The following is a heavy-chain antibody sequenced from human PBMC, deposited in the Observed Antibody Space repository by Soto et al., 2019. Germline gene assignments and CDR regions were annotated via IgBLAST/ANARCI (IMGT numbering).Heavy chain of an antibody. CDR1: GYTFTSYG. CDR3: ARGTHATYYYYYYGMDV. V-gene: IGHV1-18*04. Sequence: ASVKVSCKSSGYTFTSYGISWVRQAPGQGLEWMGWISAYNGNTNYAQKLQGRVTMTTDTSTSTAYMELRSLRSDDTAVYYCARGTHATYYYYYYGMDVWGKGTTVTVAS. J-gene: IGHJ6*04. D-gene: IGHD2-2*01. CDR2: ISAYNGNT.